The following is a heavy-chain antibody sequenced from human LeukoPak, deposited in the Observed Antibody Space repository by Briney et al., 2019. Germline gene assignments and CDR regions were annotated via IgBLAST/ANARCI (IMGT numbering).Heavy chain of an antibody. Sequence: PSETLSLTCTVSGGSISSYYWSWIRQPPGKGLQWIGYIYYSVSTNYNPSLKSRVTMSVDTSKNQFSLKLSSVTAADTAVYYCARGSAENWFDPWGQGTLVIVSS. J-gene: IGHJ5*02. D-gene: IGHD6-6*01. CDR2: IYYSVST. V-gene: IGHV4-59*12. CDR3: ARGSAENWFDP. CDR1: GGSISSYY.